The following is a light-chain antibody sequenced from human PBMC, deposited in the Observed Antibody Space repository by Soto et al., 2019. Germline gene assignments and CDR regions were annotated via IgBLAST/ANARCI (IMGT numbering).Light chain of an antibody. CDR3: ATWDDSLNGFYV. J-gene: IGLJ1*01. CDR1: TSNIGSNY. V-gene: IGLV1-47*01. Sequence: QSVLTQPPAASGSPGQGFTISFCGSTSNIGSNYVYWYQQLPGTAPKLLIYRNNQRPSGVPDRFSGSKSGTSASLAISGLRSDDEADYFCATWDDSLNGFYVFGTGTKVTAL. CDR2: RNN.